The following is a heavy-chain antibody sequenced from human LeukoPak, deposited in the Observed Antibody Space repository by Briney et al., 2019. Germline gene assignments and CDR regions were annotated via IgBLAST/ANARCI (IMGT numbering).Heavy chain of an antibody. V-gene: IGHV3-11*06. J-gene: IGHJ4*02. CDR2: ISGTSSPT. D-gene: IGHD6-13*01. CDR3: ARVGLTTAAGTYDY. CDR1: GFTFSDYY. Sequence: GGSLRLSCAASGFTFSDYYMTWIRPAAGKGVEWLSYISGTSSPTNYADSVKGRFTISRDNAENSLYLQMNSLRAEDTAVYYCARVGLTTAAGTYDYWGQGTLVTVSS.